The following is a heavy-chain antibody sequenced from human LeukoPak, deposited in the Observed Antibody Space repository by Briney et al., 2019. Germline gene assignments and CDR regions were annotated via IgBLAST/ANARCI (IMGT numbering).Heavy chain of an antibody. CDR3: ARQTGSGLFILP. CDR1: GVSISSSNSY. J-gene: IGHJ4*02. D-gene: IGHD3/OR15-3a*01. Sequence: PSETLSLTCTVSGVSISSSNSYWGWIRQPPGKGLEWIGSIYYSRNTYYNASLKSQVSISIDTSKNRFSLKLTSVTAADTAVYYCARQTGSGLFILPGGQGTLVTVSS. V-gene: IGHV4-39*01. CDR2: IYYSRNT.